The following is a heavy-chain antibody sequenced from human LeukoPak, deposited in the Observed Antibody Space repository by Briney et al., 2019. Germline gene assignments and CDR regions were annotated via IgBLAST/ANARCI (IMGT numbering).Heavy chain of an antibody. CDR2: IYYSGST. J-gene: IGHJ4*02. V-gene: IGHV4-59*12. CDR3: ARDLTYYFDY. Sequence: SETLSLTCTVSGGSISSYYWSWIRQPPGKGLEWIGYIYYSGSTNYNPSLKSRVTMSVDTSKNQFSLKLSSVTAADTAVYYCARDLTYYFDYWGQGTLVTVSS. D-gene: IGHD3-16*01. CDR1: GGSISSYY.